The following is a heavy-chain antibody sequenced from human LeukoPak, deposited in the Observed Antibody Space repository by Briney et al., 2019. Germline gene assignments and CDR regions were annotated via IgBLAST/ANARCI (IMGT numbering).Heavy chain of an antibody. Sequence: ASVKVSCKASGYTFTSYAMHWVRQAPGQRLEWMGWINAGNGNTKYSQKFQGRVTITRDTSASTAYMELSSLRSEDTAVYCCARDLRVHSISYYYGSGPPVYWGQGTLVTVSS. CDR2: INAGNGNT. CDR3: ARDLRVHSISYYYGSGPPVY. J-gene: IGHJ4*02. V-gene: IGHV1-3*01. D-gene: IGHD3-10*01. CDR1: GYTFTSYA.